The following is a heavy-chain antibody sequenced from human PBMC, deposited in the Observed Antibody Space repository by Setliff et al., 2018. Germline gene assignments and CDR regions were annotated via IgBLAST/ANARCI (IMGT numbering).Heavy chain of an antibody. CDR1: GFTFRSYW. CDR2: FRGGGGPT. J-gene: IGHJ3*01. CDR3: AKVYRDYGNSVDAFDV. V-gene: IGHV3-23*01. Sequence: GGSLRLSCAASGFTFRSYWMSWVRQAPGKGLEWVSSFRGGGGPTYYADSVKGRFTISRDISKNTVYLQMNSLRVEDTAVYFCAKVYRDYGNSVDAFDVWGQGTMVTVSS. D-gene: IGHD4-17*01.